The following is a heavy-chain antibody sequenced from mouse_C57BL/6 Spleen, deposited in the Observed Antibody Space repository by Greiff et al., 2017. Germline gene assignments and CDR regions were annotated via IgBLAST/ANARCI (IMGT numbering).Heavy chain of an antibody. CDR3: ARYGYYEDYAMDD. Sequence: VQLQQSGAELARPGASVKMSCKASGYTFTSYTMHWVQQRPGQGLEWIGYINPSSGYTKYNQKFKDKSTLTADKSSSTAYMQLSSLTSEDSAVYYCARYGYYEDYAMDDWGTGTSVTVSS. J-gene: IGHJ4*01. CDR1: GYTFTSYT. CDR2: INPSSGYT. V-gene: IGHV1-4*01. D-gene: IGHD2-3*01.